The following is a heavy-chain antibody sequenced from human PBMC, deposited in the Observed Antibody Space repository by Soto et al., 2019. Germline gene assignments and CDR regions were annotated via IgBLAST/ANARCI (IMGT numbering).Heavy chain of an antibody. Sequence: VSCKASGGTFSSYAISWVRQAPGQGLEWMGGIIPIFGTANYAQKFQGRVTITADESTSTAYMELSSLRSEDTAVYYCARPSSIAARGSHYYYYGMDVWGQGTTVTVSS. J-gene: IGHJ6*02. CDR3: ARPSSIAARGSHYYYYGMDV. CDR1: GGTFSSYA. V-gene: IGHV1-69*01. CDR2: IIPIFGTA. D-gene: IGHD6-6*01.